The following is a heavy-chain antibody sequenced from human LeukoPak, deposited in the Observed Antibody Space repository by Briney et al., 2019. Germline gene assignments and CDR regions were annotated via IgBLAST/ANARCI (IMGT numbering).Heavy chain of an antibody. CDR1: GLTFSGYA. CDR2: IYSGDTT. Sequence: GGSLRLSCAASGLTFSGYAMSWVRQAPGKGLEWVSVIYSGDTTFYADSVKGRFTISRDNSKNTLYLQMNSLRAEDTAVYYCAKKSGSYYAFDIWGQGTMVTVSS. CDR3: AKKSGSYYAFDI. J-gene: IGHJ3*02. D-gene: IGHD3-10*01. V-gene: IGHV3-23*03.